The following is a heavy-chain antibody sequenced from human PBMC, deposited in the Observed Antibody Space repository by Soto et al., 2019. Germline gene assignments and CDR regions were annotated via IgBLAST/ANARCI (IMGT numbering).Heavy chain of an antibody. V-gene: IGHV2-5*01. J-gene: IGHJ5*02. CDR2: IYWNDDK. D-gene: IGHD3-10*01. CDR3: AHSLITMVRGVDLNRFDP. CDR1: GFSLSTSGVG. Sequence: SGPTLVNPTQTLTLTCTFSGFSLSTSGVGVGWIRQPPGKALEWLALIYWNDDKRYSPSLKSRLTITKDTSKNQVVLTMTNMDPVDTATYSCAHSLITMVRGVDLNRFDPWGQGTLVTVSS.